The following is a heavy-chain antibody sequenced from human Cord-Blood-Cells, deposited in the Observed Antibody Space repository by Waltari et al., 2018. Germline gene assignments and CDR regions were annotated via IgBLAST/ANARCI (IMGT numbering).Heavy chain of an antibody. CDR2: ISGRGGST. Sequence: EVQLLESGGGLVQPGGSLRLSCAASGFTFSSYAMSWVRQAPGKGRAWVSAISGRGGSTYHAESVKGRFTISRDNSKNTLYLQMNSLRAEDTAVCYCAKEVGATSSSWTDYWGQGTLLTVSA. D-gene: IGHD6-13*01. CDR3: AKEVGATSSSWTDY. V-gene: IGHV3-23*01. J-gene: IGHJ4*02. CDR1: GFTFSSYA.